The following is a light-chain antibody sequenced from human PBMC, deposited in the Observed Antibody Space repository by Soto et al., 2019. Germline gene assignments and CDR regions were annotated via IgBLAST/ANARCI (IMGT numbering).Light chain of an antibody. Sequence: QSVLTQPPSVSGSPGQSVAISCTGTSSDVGSYNRVAWYQQPPGTAPKLIIYDVTNRPSGVPDRFSGSKSGNTASLTISGLQGEDEADYYCNSFTTSSTYVFGTGTKVTVL. CDR1: SSDVGSYNR. CDR2: DVT. CDR3: NSFTTSSTYV. V-gene: IGLV2-18*02. J-gene: IGLJ1*01.